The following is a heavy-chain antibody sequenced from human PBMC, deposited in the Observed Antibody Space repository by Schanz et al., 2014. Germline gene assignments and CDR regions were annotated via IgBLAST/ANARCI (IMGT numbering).Heavy chain of an antibody. CDR1: GDTLSSYG. CDR2: IIPNLGSA. Sequence: QVQLVQSGAEVKKPGSSVTVSCKASGDTLSSYGISWVRQAPGQGLEWMGRIIPNLGSANYAQKFQGRVTITADKSTSTVYMALSSMRSEDTAIYYCARGNTIFGVVILGWLDPWGQGTLVTVSS. J-gene: IGHJ5*02. D-gene: IGHD3-3*01. V-gene: IGHV1-69*04. CDR3: ARGNTIFGVVILGWLDP.